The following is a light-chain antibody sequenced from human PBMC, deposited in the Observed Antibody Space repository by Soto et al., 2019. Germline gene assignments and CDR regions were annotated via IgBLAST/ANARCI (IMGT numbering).Light chain of an antibody. J-gene: IGKJ1*01. V-gene: IGKV3-15*01. CDR3: QQYNNWPGWT. CDR1: QSIRTY. CDR2: GAS. Sequence: EIVMTQSPATLSVSAGERATLSCRASQSIRTYLAWYQQKPGQAPRLLIYGASTRATGITARFSGSGSGTEFTLTISSLQSEDFAVYYCQQYNNWPGWTFGQGTKVEVK.